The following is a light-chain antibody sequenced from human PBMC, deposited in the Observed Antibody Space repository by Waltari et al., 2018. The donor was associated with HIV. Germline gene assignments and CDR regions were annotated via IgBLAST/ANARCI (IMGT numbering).Light chain of an antibody. J-gene: IGLJ3*02. V-gene: IGLV1-47*01. CDR3: ATWDDNLGGRV. Sequence: QSVLTQPPSASGTPGQRLTISFSGSSSNIGIIYVSWYQHFPGTAPKLLMYRNGQRPSGVPARFSGSKSGTSASLAISGLRAEDEADYYCATWDDNLGGRVFGGGTKLTVL. CDR2: RNG. CDR1: SSNIGIIY.